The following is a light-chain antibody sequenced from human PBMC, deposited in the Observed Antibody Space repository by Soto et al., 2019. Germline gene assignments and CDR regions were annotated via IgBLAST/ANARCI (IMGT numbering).Light chain of an antibody. CDR3: QQYGSSPWT. CDR1: QSVGSSH. Sequence: EIVLTQSPGTLSLSPGERATLSCRASQSVGSSHLAWYQQKPGQAPRLLIYGASSRATGIPDRFSGSGSGTDFTLTISRLEPEDFAVYYCQQYGSSPWTFGQGTQV. V-gene: IGKV3-20*01. J-gene: IGKJ1*01. CDR2: GAS.